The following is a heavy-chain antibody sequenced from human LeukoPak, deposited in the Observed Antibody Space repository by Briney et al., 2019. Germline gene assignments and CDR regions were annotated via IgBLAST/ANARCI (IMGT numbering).Heavy chain of an antibody. J-gene: IGHJ4*02. CDR1: GGSISSGSYY. CDR3: AREDQWLAYYFDY. D-gene: IGHD6-19*01. V-gene: IGHV4-61*02. Sequence: SSQTLSLTCTVSGGSISSGSYYWRWIRQPAGKGLEWIGRIYTSGSTNYNPSLKSRVTISVDTSKNQFSLKLSSVTAADTAVYYCAREDQWLAYYFDYWGQGTLVTVSS. CDR2: IYTSGST.